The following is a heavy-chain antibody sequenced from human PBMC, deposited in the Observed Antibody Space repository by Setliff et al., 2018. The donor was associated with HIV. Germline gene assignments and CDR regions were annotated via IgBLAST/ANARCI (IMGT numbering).Heavy chain of an antibody. CDR1: GFIIGDGHY. Sequence: SETLSLTCTVSGFIIGDGHYWAWIRQPAGKGLEWIGRIYSSGSTNYNPSLKSRVTMSVDTSKNQISLKLSSVTAADTAMYYCARRMAAGTFDYWGQGTLVTVSS. CDR2: IYSSGST. CDR3: ARRMAAGTFDY. J-gene: IGHJ4*02. V-gene: IGHV4-4*07. D-gene: IGHD6-13*01.